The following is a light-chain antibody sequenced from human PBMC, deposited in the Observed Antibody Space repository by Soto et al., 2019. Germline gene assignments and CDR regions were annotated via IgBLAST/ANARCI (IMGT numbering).Light chain of an antibody. CDR3: SSFTSSVTYV. CDR2: DVS. V-gene: IGLV2-14*01. J-gene: IGLJ1*01. CDR1: SSDVGGHNS. Sequence: QSALTQSASVSGSPGQSITISCTGTSSDVGGHNSVSWYRQDPGKAPKLMIYDVSNRPSGVSDRFSGSKSGNTASLTISGLQIEDEADYYCSSFTSSVTYVFGTGTKVTVL.